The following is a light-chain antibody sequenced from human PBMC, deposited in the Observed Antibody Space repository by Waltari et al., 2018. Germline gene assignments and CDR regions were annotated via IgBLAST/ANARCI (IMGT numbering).Light chain of an antibody. J-gene: IGKJ1*01. CDR1: QSISRY. CDR2: GAS. CDR3: QHHFRLPAT. V-gene: IGKV3-20*01. Sequence: IMLTQSPGTLSLSTGERATLSCRASQSISRYLAWYQQKPGQAPRLLIYGASTRATGIPDRFSGSGSGTDFSLTISGLVPEDSAVYYCQHHFRLPATFGQGTKVEIK.